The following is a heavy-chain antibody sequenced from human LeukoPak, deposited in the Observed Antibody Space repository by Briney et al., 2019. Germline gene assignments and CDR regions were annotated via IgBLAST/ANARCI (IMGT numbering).Heavy chain of an antibody. CDR3: AKDTGSGSYYNPPAFDI. CDR1: GFTFDDYA. CDR2: ISWNSGSI. J-gene: IGHJ3*02. D-gene: IGHD3-10*01. V-gene: IGHV3-9*01. Sequence: GGSLRLSCAASGFTFDDYAMHWVRQAPGKGLEWVSGISWNSGSIGYADSVKGRFTISRDNAKNSLYLQMNSLRAEDTALYYCAKDTGSGSYYNPPAFDIWGQGTMVTVSS.